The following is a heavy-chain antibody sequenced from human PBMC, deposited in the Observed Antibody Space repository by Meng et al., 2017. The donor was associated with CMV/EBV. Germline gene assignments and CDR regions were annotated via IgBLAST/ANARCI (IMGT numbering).Heavy chain of an antibody. D-gene: IGHD2-15*01. V-gene: IGHV3-20*04. Sequence: GESLKISCAASGFTFDDYGMSWVRQAPGKGLEWVSGINWNGGSTGYADSVKGRFTISRDNAKNSLYLQMNSLRAEDTALYYCARGGDGYCSGGSCYSSYYYGMDVWGQGTTVTVSS. J-gene: IGHJ6*02. CDR1: GFTFDDYG. CDR2: INWNGGST. CDR3: ARGGDGYCSGGSCYSSYYYGMDV.